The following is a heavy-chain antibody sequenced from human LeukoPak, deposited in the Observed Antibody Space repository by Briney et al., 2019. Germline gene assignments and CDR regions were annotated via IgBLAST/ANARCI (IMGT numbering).Heavy chain of an antibody. V-gene: IGHV4-4*02. CDR3: ARDPSACSGGSCYSGY. Sequence: PSGTLSLTCAVSGGSISSSNWWSWVRQPPGKGVEWVGEIYHSGSTNYNPSLKSRVTISVDKSKNQFSLKLSSVTAADTAVYYCARDPSACSGGSCYSGYWGQGTLVTVSS. CDR1: GGSISSSNW. CDR2: IYHSGST. J-gene: IGHJ4*02. D-gene: IGHD2-15*01.